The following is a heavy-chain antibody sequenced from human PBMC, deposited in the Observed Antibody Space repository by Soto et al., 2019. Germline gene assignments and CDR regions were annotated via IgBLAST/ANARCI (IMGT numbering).Heavy chain of an antibody. CDR1: GGSIVSSGVY. CDR2: IYYSGST. D-gene: IGHD3-22*01. Sequence: SETLCLTCSVSGGSIVSSGVYWGWIRQPPGKGLEWIGTIYYSGSTYYNPSLKSRVTISVDTSRNQLSLKLSSVTAADTAVYYCARAYDSSGYYYVGRFDPWGQGTLVTVSS. V-gene: IGHV4-39*01. CDR3: ARAYDSSGYYYVGRFDP. J-gene: IGHJ5*02.